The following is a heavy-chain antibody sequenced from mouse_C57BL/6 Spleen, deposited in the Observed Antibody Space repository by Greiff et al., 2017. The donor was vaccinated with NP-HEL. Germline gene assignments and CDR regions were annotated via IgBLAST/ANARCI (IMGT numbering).Heavy chain of an antibody. J-gene: IGHJ2*01. CDR3: TRSLYDSYWKYIDY. CDR2: IYPGNSDT. CDR1: GYTFTSYW. Sequence: VQLQQSGTVLARPGASVKMSCKTSGYTFTSYWMHWVKQRPGQGLEWIGAIYPGNSDTSYNQKFKGKAKLTAVTSASTAYMELSSLTNEDSAVYYCTRSLYDSYWKYIDYWGQGTTLTVSS. D-gene: IGHD2-3*01. V-gene: IGHV1-5*01.